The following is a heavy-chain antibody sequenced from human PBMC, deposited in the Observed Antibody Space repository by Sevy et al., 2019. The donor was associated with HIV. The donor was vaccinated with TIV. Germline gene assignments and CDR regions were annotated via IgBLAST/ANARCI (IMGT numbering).Heavy chain of an antibody. CDR2: IYPGDADT. Sequence: GESLKISCKGSGYSFTNNWIVWVRQMPGKGLEWMGIIYPGDADTRYSPSFQGQVNISADKSISTAYLQWSSLKASDTAMYYCARPTGGWYDYFDYWGQGTLVTVSS. J-gene: IGHJ4*02. CDR1: GYSFTNNW. V-gene: IGHV5-51*01. CDR3: ARPTGGWYDYFDY. D-gene: IGHD6-19*01.